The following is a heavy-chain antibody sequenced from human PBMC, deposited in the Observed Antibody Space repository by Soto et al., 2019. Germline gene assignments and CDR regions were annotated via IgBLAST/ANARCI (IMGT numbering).Heavy chain of an antibody. D-gene: IGHD6-19*01. Sequence: QVQLVESGGGVVQPGRSPRLSCAASGFTFSSYGMHWVRQAPGKGLEWVAVIWYDGSNKYYADSVKGRFTISRDNSKNTLYLQMNSLRAEDTAVYYCASGGAVAGTGGLDYWGQGTLVTVSS. CDR1: GFTFSSYG. CDR3: ASGGAVAGTGGLDY. CDR2: IWYDGSNK. V-gene: IGHV3-33*01. J-gene: IGHJ4*02.